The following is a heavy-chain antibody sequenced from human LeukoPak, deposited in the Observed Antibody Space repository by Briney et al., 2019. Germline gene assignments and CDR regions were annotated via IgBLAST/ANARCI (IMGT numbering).Heavy chain of an antibody. Sequence: SETLSLTCTVSDDSISSYYLSWIRQPPGKGLEWIGYIYSIGSTNYNPSLKSRVTMSVDTSKNQFSLKLNSVTAADTAVYYCARSRDSSGYRNNWFDPWGPGTLVTVSS. J-gene: IGHJ5*02. CDR3: ARSRDSSGYRNNWFDP. CDR2: IYSIGST. CDR1: DDSISSYY. V-gene: IGHV4-59*01. D-gene: IGHD3-22*01.